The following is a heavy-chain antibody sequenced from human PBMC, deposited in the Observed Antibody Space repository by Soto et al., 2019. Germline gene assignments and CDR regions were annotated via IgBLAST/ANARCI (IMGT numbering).Heavy chain of an antibody. J-gene: IGHJ6*03. CDR1: GGSFSGYY. CDR2: INHSGST. D-gene: IGHD2-15*01. Sequence: QVQLQQWGAGLLKPSETLSLTCAVYGGSFSGYYWSWIRQPPGKGLEWIGEINHSGSTNYNPSLKSRVTISVDTSKNQFSLKLSSVTAADTAVYYCARGRLGYCSGGSCYYYYYYMDVWGKGTTVTVSS. V-gene: IGHV4-34*01. CDR3: ARGRLGYCSGGSCYYYYYYMDV.